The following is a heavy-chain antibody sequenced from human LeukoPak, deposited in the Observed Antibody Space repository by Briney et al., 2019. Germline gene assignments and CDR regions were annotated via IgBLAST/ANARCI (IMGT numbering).Heavy chain of an antibody. CDR2: IYHSGST. Sequence: SQTLSLTCSVSGGSISSGGYYWSWIRQPPGKGLEWIGYIYHSGSTYYNPSLKSRVTISVDRSKNQFSLKLSSVTAADTAVYYCARVKRLGYFDYWGQGTLVTVSS. J-gene: IGHJ4*02. CDR1: GGSISSGGYY. V-gene: IGHV4-30-2*01. CDR3: ARVKRLGYFDY.